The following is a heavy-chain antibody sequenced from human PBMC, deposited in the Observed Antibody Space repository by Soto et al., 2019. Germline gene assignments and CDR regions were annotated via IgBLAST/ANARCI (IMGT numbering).Heavy chain of an antibody. J-gene: IGHJ4*02. D-gene: IGHD3-10*01. Sequence: GESLKISCKGSGYSFISYWIGWVRQMPGKGLELMGIIYPGDSNTRYSPSFQGQVTISADKSISTVYLQWSSLKASDTAMYYCAKPQSYYGSGTYYPPDYWGQGTLVTVS. CDR2: IYPGDSNT. CDR1: GYSFISYW. V-gene: IGHV5-51*01. CDR3: AKPQSYYGSGTYYPPDY.